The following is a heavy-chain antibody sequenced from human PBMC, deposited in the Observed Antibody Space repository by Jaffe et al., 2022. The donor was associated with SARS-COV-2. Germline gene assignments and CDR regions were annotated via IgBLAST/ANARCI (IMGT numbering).Heavy chain of an antibody. J-gene: IGHJ3*02. V-gene: IGHV3-23*01. CDR1: GFTFNNYA. D-gene: IGHD3-16*01. Sequence: EVQLLESGGGLVQPGGSLRLACEASGFTFNNYAMSWVRQAPGKGLEWVSSVSGSGSSTYYADSVKGRLTISRDNSKNTLYLQVNSLRAADTAVYYCAKGDAGDTFDIWGQGTLVTVSS. CDR3: AKGDAGDTFDI. CDR2: VSGSGSST.